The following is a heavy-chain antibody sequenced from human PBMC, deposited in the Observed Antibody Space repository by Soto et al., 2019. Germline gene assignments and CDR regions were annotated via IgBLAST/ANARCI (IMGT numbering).Heavy chain of an antibody. J-gene: IGHJ4*02. CDR1: GFTFSSSE. D-gene: IGHD3-22*01. V-gene: IGHV3-48*03. CDR2: ISSSGSTV. Sequence: GGSLRLSCVASGFTFSSSEMNWVRLAPGKGLEWVSYISSSGSTVYHADSVEGRLTISRDNAKNSLFLQMNSLRAEDTALYYCAREGSYDTMDYWGLGTPVTVSS. CDR3: AREGSYDTMDY.